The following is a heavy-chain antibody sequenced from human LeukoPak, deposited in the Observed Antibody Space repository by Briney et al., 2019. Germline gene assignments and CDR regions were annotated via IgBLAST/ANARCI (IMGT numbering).Heavy chain of an antibody. CDR1: GYTFTSYY. CDR3: ARDLSYCSGGSCLHYYYYYYMDV. Sequence: ASVKVSCKASGYTFTSYYMHWVRQAPGQGLEWMGIINPSGGSTSYAQKFQGRVTMTRDTSTSTVYMELSSLRSEDTAVYYCARDLSYCSGGSCLHYYYYYYMDVWGKGTTVTISS. J-gene: IGHJ6*03. D-gene: IGHD2-15*01. V-gene: IGHV1-46*01. CDR2: INPSGGST.